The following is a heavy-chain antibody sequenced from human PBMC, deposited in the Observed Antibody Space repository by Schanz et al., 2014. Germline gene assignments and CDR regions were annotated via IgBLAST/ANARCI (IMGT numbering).Heavy chain of an antibody. J-gene: IGHJ4*02. D-gene: IGHD3-22*01. V-gene: IGHV3-23*03. CDR2: IYSGGST. CDR1: GFTFRNYA. CDR3: AKDLPSDYYIAY. Sequence: VQLLESGGGLVQPGGSLKLSCSASGFTFRNYALSWVRQAPGKGLEWVAVIYSGGSTFYTDSVKGRFTISRDNSKNTLYLQMNSLRAEDTAVYYCAKDLPSDYYIAYWGQGTLVTVSS.